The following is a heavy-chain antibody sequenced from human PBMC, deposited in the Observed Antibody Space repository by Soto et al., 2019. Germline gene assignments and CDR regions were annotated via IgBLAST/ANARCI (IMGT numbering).Heavy chain of an antibody. J-gene: IGHJ6*02. CDR1: GGSISSGDYY. V-gene: IGHV4-30-4*01. CDR2: IYYSGST. D-gene: IGHD3-16*01. CDR3: AREGGDILRRTTVSYGMDV. Sequence: SETLSLTCTVSGGSISSGDYYWSWIRQPPGKGLEWIGYIYYSGSTYYNPSLKSRVIISVDTSKNQFSLKLSSVTAADTAVYYCAREGGDILRRTTVSYGMDVWGQGTTVTVSS.